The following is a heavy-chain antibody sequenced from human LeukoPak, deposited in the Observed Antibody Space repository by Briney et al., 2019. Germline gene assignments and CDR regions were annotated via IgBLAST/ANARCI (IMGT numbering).Heavy chain of an antibody. J-gene: IGHJ6*02. CDR3: ARCSLHCSGGSCYYYYYGMDV. Sequence: GGSLRLSCAASGFTVSSNYMSWVRQAPGKGLEWVSVIYSGGSTYYADSVKGRFTISRGNSKNTLYLQMNSLRAEDTAVYYCARCSLHCSGGSCYYYYYGMDVWGQGTTVTVSS. CDR2: IYSGGST. D-gene: IGHD2-15*01. CDR1: GFTVSSNY. V-gene: IGHV3-66*01.